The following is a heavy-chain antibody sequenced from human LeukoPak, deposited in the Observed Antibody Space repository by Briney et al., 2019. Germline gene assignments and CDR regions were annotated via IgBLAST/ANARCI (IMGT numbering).Heavy chain of an antibody. Sequence: PGRSLRLSCAASGFTFDDYGMHWVRQAPGKGLEWVSAINWNSGSTGYADSVKGRFTISRDNSKNTLYLQMNSLRAEDTAVYYCAKKITMVRGGLGWFDPWGQGTLVTVSS. J-gene: IGHJ5*02. CDR1: GFTFDDYG. CDR2: INWNSGST. CDR3: AKKITMVRGGLGWFDP. V-gene: IGHV3-9*01. D-gene: IGHD3-10*01.